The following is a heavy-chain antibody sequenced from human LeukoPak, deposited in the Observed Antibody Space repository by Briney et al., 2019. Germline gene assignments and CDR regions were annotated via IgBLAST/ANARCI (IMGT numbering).Heavy chain of an antibody. J-gene: IGHJ4*02. Sequence: PSETLSLTCSVSGVSIGTYYWSWVRQPPGKGLEWIGYINYRGATSYNPSLKSRVTISVDTSKNQFFLNLRFATAADTAVYYCARLEDYVLEYWGLGTLVTVSS. CDR3: ARLEDYVLEY. V-gene: IGHV4-59*08. D-gene: IGHD4-17*01. CDR2: INYRGAT. CDR1: GVSIGTYY.